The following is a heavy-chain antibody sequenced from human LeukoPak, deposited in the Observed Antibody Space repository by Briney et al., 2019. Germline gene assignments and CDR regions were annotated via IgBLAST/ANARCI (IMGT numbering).Heavy chain of an antibody. CDR1: GFTFSNFW. V-gene: IGHV3-74*01. CDR2: IYGDGSFT. J-gene: IGHJ4*02. CDR3: LAGSFDY. D-gene: IGHD6-19*01. Sequence: GGSLRLSCAASGFTFSNFWMHWVRQAPGKGLVWVALIYGDGSFTRYADSVRGRFTISRDNSKNTLYLQMNSLRAEDTAVYYCLAGSFDYWGQGTLVTVSS.